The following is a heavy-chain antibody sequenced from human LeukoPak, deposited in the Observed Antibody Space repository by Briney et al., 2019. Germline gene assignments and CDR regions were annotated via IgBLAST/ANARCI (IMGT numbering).Heavy chain of an antibody. CDR3: AKDFFPKTTVYYFDS. Sequence: PGGSLRLSCAASGFTFSSYAMHWVRQAPGKGLEWVAVISYDGSNKYYADSVNGRFTISRDNSMNTLYLQMNSLRAEDTAVYYCAKDFFPKTTVYYFDSWGQGTLVTVSS. CDR2: ISYDGSNK. CDR1: GFTFSSYA. D-gene: IGHD4-17*01. J-gene: IGHJ4*02. V-gene: IGHV3-30-3*02.